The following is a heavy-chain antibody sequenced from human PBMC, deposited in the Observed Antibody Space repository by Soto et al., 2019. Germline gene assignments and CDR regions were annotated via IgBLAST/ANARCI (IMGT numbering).Heavy chain of an antibody. V-gene: IGHV3-33*03. CDR2: IWQDGSNK. D-gene: IGHD2-15*01. J-gene: IGHJ5*01. CDR1: GFICNEYG. CDR3: ARWGCSGSNCNLNQRSFDL. Sequence: QVQLVESGGGVVQPGRSLRLSCAASGFICNEYGMHWVRQAPGKGLEWVAVIWQDGSNKYYADSVKGRFTFSRANSKNTMSLQMNSLRVEDTAVYYCARWGCSGSNCNLNQRSFDLWGQGTLVTVSS.